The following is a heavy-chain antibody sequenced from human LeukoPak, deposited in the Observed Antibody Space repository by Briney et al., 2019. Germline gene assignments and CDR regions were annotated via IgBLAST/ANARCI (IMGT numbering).Heavy chain of an antibody. V-gene: IGHV3-21*01. CDR2: ISSSSTYI. Sequence: GGSLRLSCAASGFTFSTYSIIWVRQAPGKGLEWVSPISSSSTYIYYGDSVKGRFTISRDNAKNSSYLQMSSLRAEDTAVYYCARVSTTGYDYHMDVWGKGTAVTISS. D-gene: IGHD2-8*02. J-gene: IGHJ6*03. CDR1: GFTFSTYS. CDR3: ARVSTTGYDYHMDV.